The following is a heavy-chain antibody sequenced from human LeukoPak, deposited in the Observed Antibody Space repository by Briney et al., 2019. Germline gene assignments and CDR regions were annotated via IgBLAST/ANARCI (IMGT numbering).Heavy chain of an antibody. CDR3: ARYPSSGYLVYYYMDV. CDR1: GFTFSDYY. J-gene: IGHJ6*03. Sequence: GGSLRLSCAASGFTFSDYYMSWIRQAPGKGLEWVSYISSSGSTIYYADSVKGRFTISRDNAKNSLYLQMNSLRAEDTAVHYCARYPSSGYLVYYYMDVWGKGTTVTVCS. V-gene: IGHV3-11*01. D-gene: IGHD3-22*01. CDR2: ISSSGSTI.